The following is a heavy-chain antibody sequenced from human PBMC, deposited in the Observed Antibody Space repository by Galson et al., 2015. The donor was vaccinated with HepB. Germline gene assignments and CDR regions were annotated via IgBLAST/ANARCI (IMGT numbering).Heavy chain of an antibody. D-gene: IGHD6-13*01. CDR1: GYSFTSYW. CDR2: IYPGDSDT. Sequence: QSGAEVKKPGESLKISCKGSGYSFTSYWIGWVRQMPGKGLEWMGIIYPGDSDTRYSPSFQGQVTISADKSISTAYLQWSSLKASDTAMYYCARHRSIAAAGTYYYYYMDVWGKGTTVTVSS. CDR3: ARHRSIAAAGTYYYYYMDV. V-gene: IGHV5-51*01. J-gene: IGHJ6*03.